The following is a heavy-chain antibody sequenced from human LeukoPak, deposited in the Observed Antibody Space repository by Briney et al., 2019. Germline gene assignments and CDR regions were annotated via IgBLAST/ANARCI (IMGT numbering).Heavy chain of an antibody. CDR2: IYSGGST. J-gene: IGHJ4*02. V-gene: IGHV3-53*01. Sequence: GGSLRLSCAASGFSFGTYGMSWVRQAPGKGLEWVSVIYSGGSTYYADSVKGRFTISRDNPKNTLYLQMNSLRAEDTAVYYCARTDYGDYVFDYWGQGTLVTVSS. CDR3: ARTDYGDYVFDY. CDR1: GFSFGTYG. D-gene: IGHD4-17*01.